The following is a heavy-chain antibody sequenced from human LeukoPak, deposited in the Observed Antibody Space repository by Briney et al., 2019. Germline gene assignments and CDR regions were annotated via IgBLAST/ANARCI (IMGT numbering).Heavy chain of an antibody. CDR3: AHSRGYYYGSGSYYIDYYGMDV. CDR1: GFSLSTSGVG. CDR2: IYWNDDK. J-gene: IGHJ6*02. Sequence: SGPTLLNPTQTLTLTCTFSGFSLSTSGVGVGWIRQPPGKALEWLALIYWNDDKRYSPSLKSRLTITKDTSKNQVVLTMTNMDAVDTATYYCAHSRGYYYGSGSYYIDYYGMDVWGQGTTVSVSS. D-gene: IGHD3-10*01. V-gene: IGHV2-5*01.